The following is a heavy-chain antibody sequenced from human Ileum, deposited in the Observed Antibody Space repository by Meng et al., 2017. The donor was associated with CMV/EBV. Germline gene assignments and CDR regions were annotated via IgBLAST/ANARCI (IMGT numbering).Heavy chain of an antibody. J-gene: IGHJ6*02. CDR3: ARDSNIVVVPAARVLYYYGMDV. CDR1: GFTFSSYW. CDR2: IKQDGSEK. V-gene: IGHV3-7*01. D-gene: IGHD2-2*01. Sequence: GESLKISCAASGFTFSSYWMSWVRQAPGKGLEWVANIKQDGSEKYYVDSVKGRFTISRDNAKNSLYLQMNSLRAEDTAVYYCARDSNIVVVPAARVLYYYGMDVWGQGTMVTVSS.